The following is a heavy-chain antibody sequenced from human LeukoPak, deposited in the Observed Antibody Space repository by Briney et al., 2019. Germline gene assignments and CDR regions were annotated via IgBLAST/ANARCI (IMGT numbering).Heavy chain of an antibody. Sequence: ASVKVSCKASGGTSSSYAISWVRQAPGQGLEWMGRIIPIFGTANYAQKFQGRVTITTDESTSTAYMELSSLRSEDTAVYYCARDPGRSSEWFDPWGQGTLVTVSS. CDR3: ARDPGRSSEWFDP. D-gene: IGHD6-25*01. CDR2: IIPIFGTA. V-gene: IGHV1-69*05. CDR1: GGTSSSYA. J-gene: IGHJ5*02.